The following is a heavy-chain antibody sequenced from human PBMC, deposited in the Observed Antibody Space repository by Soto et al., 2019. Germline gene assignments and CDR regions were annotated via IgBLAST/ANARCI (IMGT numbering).Heavy chain of an antibody. Sequence: GASVKVSCKASGGTFSSYAISWVRQAPGQGLEWMGGIIPIFGTANYAQKFQGRVTITADESTSTAYMELSSLRSEDTAVYHCAKGGVFSTFDYWGQGTLVTVSS. V-gene: IGHV1-69*13. D-gene: IGHD3-9*01. CDR1: GGTFSSYA. J-gene: IGHJ4*02. CDR2: IIPIFGTA. CDR3: AKGGVFSTFDY.